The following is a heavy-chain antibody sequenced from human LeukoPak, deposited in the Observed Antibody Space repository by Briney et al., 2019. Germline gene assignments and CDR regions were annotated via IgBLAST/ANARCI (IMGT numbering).Heavy chain of an antibody. V-gene: IGHV3-74*01. Sequence: PGGSLRLSCAASGFTFSSYWMHWVRQAPGNGLVWVSRINSDGSTTSYADSVKGRFTISRDNAKNTLYLQMNSLRAEDTAVYYCARDTADDAFDIWGQGTMVTVSS. CDR2: INSDGSTT. CDR1: GFTFSSYW. J-gene: IGHJ3*02. CDR3: ARDTADDAFDI.